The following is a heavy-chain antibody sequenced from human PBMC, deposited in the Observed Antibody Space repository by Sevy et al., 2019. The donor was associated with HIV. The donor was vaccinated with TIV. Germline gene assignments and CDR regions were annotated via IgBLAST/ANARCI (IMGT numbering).Heavy chain of an antibody. CDR3: AGPILTYNNGWSYYDY. CDR2: INYSGIR. D-gene: IGHD6-19*01. J-gene: IGHJ4*02. CDR1: GASISSSGYY. Sequence: SETLSLTCTVSGASISSSGYYWGWIRQPPGKGLEWIASINYSGIRFYNPSLKSRITISADTSKNQFSLYLNSVTAADTAIYYCAGPILTYNNGWSYYDYWGQGTVVTVSS. V-gene: IGHV4-39*01.